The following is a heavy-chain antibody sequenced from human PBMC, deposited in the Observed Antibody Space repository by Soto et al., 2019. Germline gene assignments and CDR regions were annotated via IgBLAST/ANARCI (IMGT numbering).Heavy chain of an antibody. D-gene: IGHD2-2*01. J-gene: IGHJ5*02. V-gene: IGHV4-59*03. CDR1: AGSITNYY. Sequence: SETLSLTCTVSAGSITNYYWSWIRQPPGKGLEWIGYIHSSGMTNYNPSLKSRVTISLDTPKNQFSLKLTSVTAADTAIYFCAKSSIFEVVPRNSSGQGTLVLVSS. CDR2: IHSSGMT. CDR3: AKSSIFEVVPRNS.